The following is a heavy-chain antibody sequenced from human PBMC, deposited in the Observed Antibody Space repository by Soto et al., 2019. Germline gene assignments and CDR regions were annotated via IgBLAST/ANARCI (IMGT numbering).Heavy chain of an antibody. CDR3: ARGPRYSSSWYDY. Sequence: TLSLTCTVSGGSISSYYWIWIRQPPGKGLEWIGYIYYSGSTNYNPSLKSRVTISVDTSKNQFSLKLSSVTAADTAVYYCARGPRYSSSWYDYWGQGTLVTVSS. D-gene: IGHD6-13*01. CDR2: IYYSGST. V-gene: IGHV4-59*01. CDR1: GGSISSYY. J-gene: IGHJ4*02.